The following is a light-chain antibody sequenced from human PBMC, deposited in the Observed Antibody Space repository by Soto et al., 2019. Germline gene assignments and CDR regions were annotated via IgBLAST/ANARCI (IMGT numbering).Light chain of an antibody. V-gene: IGLV1-40*01. J-gene: IGLJ1*01. CDR2: GNS. Sequence: QLVLTQPPSVSGAPGQRVTISCTGSSSNIGAGYDVHWYQQLPGTAPKLLIYGNSNRPSGVPDRFSGSKSGTSASLAITGLQAEDEADYYCQSYDSSANYVFGTGTKLTVL. CDR1: SSNIGAGYD. CDR3: QSYDSSANYV.